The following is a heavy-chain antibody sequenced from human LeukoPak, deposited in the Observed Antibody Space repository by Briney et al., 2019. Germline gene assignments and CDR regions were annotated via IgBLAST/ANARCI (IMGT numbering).Heavy chain of an antibody. CDR1: GGSINSYY. V-gene: IGHV4-59*01. Sequence: SETLSLTCTVSGGSINSYYWSWIRQPPGKGLEWIGHIYYSGSTNYNPSLKSRVTISVDTSKNQFSLRLTSVTAADTAVYYCARRGKGGYNLYFFDYWGQGSLVTVSS. CDR3: ARRGKGGYNLYFFDY. J-gene: IGHJ4*02. D-gene: IGHD5-24*01. CDR2: IYYSGST.